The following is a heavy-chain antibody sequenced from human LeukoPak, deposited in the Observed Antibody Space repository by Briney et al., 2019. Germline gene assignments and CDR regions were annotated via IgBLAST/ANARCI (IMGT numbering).Heavy chain of an antibody. D-gene: IGHD5-18*01. Sequence: SETLSLTCPVSGGSISSYYWSWIRQPPGKGLEGIGYIYYSGSTNYNPSLKSRVTISVDTSKHQFSLKLSSVTAADTAVYYCAGGGYSYGPKFDYWGQGTLVTVSS. V-gene: IGHV4-59*01. CDR1: GGSISSYY. CDR3: AGGGYSYGPKFDY. J-gene: IGHJ4*02. CDR2: IYYSGST.